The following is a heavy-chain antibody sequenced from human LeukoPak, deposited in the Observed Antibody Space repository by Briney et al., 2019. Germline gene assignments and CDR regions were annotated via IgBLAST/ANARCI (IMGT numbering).Heavy chain of an antibody. J-gene: IGHJ4*02. CDR2: IWYDGSNK. CDR3: ATKAYDYIGD. V-gene: IGHV3-33*01. D-gene: IGHD4-11*01. Sequence: GGSLRLSCVASGFTFSSYGMHWVRQAPGKGLEWVAVIWYDGSNKYYGDSVKGQFTISRDNSKNTLYLQMNSLRAEDTAVYYCATKAYDYIGDWGQGTLVTVSS. CDR1: GFTFSSYG.